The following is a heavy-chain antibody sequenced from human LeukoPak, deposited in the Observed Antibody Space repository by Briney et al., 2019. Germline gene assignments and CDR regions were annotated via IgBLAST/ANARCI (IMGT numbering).Heavy chain of an antibody. V-gene: IGHV3-23*01. CDR2: ISGSGGST. D-gene: IGHD1-1*01. CDR1: GFTFRSYA. CDR3: AKDWVRSTLYGMDV. Sequence: GGSLRLSCAASGFTFRSYAMSWVRQAPGKGLEWVSAISGSGGSTYYADSVQGRFTISRDNSKNTLYLQMNSLRAEDTAVYYCAKDWVRSTLYGMDVWGQGTTVTVSS. J-gene: IGHJ6*02.